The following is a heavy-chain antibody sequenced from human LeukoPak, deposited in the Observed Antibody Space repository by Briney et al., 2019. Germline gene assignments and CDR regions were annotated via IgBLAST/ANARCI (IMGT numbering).Heavy chain of an antibody. CDR1: GYSFPSYW. CDR2: IYPRDSRT. Sequence: PGESLKISCKGSGYSFPSYWIAWVRQMPGKGLEWMGVIYPRDSRTTYSPSFQDQVTISADKSISTAYLQWTSLKASDTAMYYCARHLSDITSSPNYWGPGTLVTVSS. CDR3: ARHLSDITSSPNY. D-gene: IGHD2-2*01. J-gene: IGHJ4*02. V-gene: IGHV5-51*01.